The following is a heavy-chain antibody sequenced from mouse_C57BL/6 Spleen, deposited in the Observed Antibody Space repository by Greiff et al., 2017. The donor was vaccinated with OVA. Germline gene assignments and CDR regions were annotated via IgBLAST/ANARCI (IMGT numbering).Heavy chain of an antibody. V-gene: IGHV1-59*01. D-gene: IGHD2-4*01. Sequence: QVQLQQPGAELVRPGTSVKLSCKASGYTFTSYWMHWVKQRPGQGLEWIGVIDPSDSYTNYKQKFKGKATLTVDTSSSTAYMELSSLTSEDSAVYYCARGNYDYDPAGYYCAMDYWGQGTSVTVSS. CDR3: ARGNYDYDPAGYYCAMDY. J-gene: IGHJ4*01. CDR2: IDPSDSYT. CDR1: GYTFTSYW.